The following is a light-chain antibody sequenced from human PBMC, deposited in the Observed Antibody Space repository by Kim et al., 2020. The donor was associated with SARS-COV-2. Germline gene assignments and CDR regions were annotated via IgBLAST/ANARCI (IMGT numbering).Light chain of an antibody. J-gene: IGLJ1*01. CDR1: RLGDKY. CDR3: QTWDSSTYV. CDR2: QNN. V-gene: IGLV3-1*01. Sequence: VSPGQTATITCSGDRLGDKYACWYQQKPGQSPVLVIYQNNKRRSGIPERFSGSNSGNTATLTISGTQAMDEADYYCQTWDSSTYVFGTGTKVTVL.